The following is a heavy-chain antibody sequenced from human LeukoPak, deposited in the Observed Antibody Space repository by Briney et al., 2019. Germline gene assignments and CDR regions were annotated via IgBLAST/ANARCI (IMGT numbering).Heavy chain of an antibody. Sequence: GASVKVSCKASGGTFSSYAISWVRQAPGQGLEWMGRIIPILGIANYAQKFQGRVTITADKSTSTAYMELSSLRSEDTAVYYCARSTRDSSGYYPHSLSFSAFDIWGQGTMVTVSS. CDR1: GGTFSSYA. V-gene: IGHV1-69*04. J-gene: IGHJ3*02. CDR3: ARSTRDSSGYYPHSLSFSAFDI. D-gene: IGHD3-22*01. CDR2: IIPILGIA.